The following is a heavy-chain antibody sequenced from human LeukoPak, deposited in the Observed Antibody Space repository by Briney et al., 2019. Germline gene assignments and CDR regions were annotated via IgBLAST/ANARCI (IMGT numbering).Heavy chain of an antibody. CDR2: INHSGST. CDR1: GGSFSGYY. CDR3: ARRPKNSGYYYNAAFDY. D-gene: IGHD3-22*01. J-gene: IGHJ4*02. Sequence: SETLSLTCAVYGGSFSGYYWSWIRQPPGKGLKWIGEINHSGSTNYNPSLKSRVTISVDTSKNQFSLKLSSVTAADTAVYYCARRPKNSGYYYNAAFDYWGQGTLVTVSS. V-gene: IGHV4-34*01.